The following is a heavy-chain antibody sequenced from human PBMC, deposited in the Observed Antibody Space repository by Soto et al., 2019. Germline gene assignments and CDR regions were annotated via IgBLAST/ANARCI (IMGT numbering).Heavy chain of an antibody. CDR3: ASPGLHLGY. Sequence: SETLSLTCAVSGGSISSSNWWSWVRQPPGKGLEWIGSIYYSGSTYYNPSLKSRVTISVDTSKNQFSLKLSSVTAADTAVYYCASPGLHLGYWGQGTLVTVSS. CDR1: GGSISSSNW. D-gene: IGHD5-12*01. J-gene: IGHJ4*02. V-gene: IGHV4-39*01. CDR2: IYYSGST.